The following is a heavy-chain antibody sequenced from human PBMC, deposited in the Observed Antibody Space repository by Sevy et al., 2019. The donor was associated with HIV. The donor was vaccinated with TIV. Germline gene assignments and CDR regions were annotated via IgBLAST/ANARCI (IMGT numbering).Heavy chain of an antibody. CDR2: IYPGDSDT. V-gene: IGHV5-51*01. J-gene: IGHJ6*02. D-gene: IGHD6-6*01. CDR3: ARHRPSNRSSQCSSFSVNYYYYGMDV. CDR1: GYSFTSYW. Sequence: GESLKISCKGSGYSFTSYWIGWVRQMPGKGLEWMGIIYPGDSDTRYSPSFQGQVTISADKSISTAYLQWSSLKASDTARYYFARHRPSNRSSQCSSFSVNYYYYGMDVWGQGTTVTVSS.